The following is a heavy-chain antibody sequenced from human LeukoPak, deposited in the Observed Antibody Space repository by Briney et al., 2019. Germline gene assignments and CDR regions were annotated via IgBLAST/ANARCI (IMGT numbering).Heavy chain of an antibody. Sequence: SETLSLTCTVSGGSISSYYWSWIRQPPGKGLEWIGEINHSGSTNYNPSLKSRVTISVDTSKNQFPLKLSSVTAADTAVYYCARLAGYSSSWALIYYFYGMDVWGQGTTVTVSS. D-gene: IGHD6-13*01. CDR2: INHSGST. CDR3: ARLAGYSSSWALIYYFYGMDV. J-gene: IGHJ6*02. V-gene: IGHV4-34*01. CDR1: GGSISSYY.